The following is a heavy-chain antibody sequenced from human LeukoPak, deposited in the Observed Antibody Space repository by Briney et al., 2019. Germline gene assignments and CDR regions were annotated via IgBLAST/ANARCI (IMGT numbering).Heavy chain of an antibody. J-gene: IGHJ6*03. V-gene: IGHV1-69*06. CDR1: GYTFTGYY. CDR2: IIPIFGTA. D-gene: IGHD1-1*01. Sequence: ASVKVSCKASGYTFTGYYMHWVRQAPGQGLEWMGGIIPIFGTANYAQKFQGRVTITADKSTSTAYMELSSLRSEDTAVYYCARAELERLNYYYYYMDVWGKGTTVTVSS. CDR3: ARAELERLNYYYYYMDV.